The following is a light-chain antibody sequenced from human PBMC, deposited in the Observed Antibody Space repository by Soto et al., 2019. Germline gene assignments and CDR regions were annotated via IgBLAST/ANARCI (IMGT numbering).Light chain of an antibody. CDR1: QSVSSN. V-gene: IGKV3-20*01. CDR3: QQYGSSPT. CDR2: GAS. Sequence: IVMTQSTATLSVSPGESATLSCRASQSVSSNLAWHQQKPGQAPRLLIYGASSRATGIPDRFSGSGSGTDFTLTISRLEPEDFAVYYCQQYGSSPTFGQGTKVAIK. J-gene: IGKJ1*01.